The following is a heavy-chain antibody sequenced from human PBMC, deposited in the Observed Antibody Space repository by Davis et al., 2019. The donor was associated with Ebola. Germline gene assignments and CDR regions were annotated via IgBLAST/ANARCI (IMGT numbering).Heavy chain of an antibody. Sequence: SVKVSCKASGYTFTSYYMHWVRQAPGQGLEWMGGIIPISGIPSYAQKFQGRVTISADDSTSTAYMELSSLRSEDTAVYYCARETAPKDNWFDPWGQGTLVTVSS. CDR3: ARETAPKDNWFDP. CDR2: IIPISGIP. CDR1: GYTFTSYY. V-gene: IGHV1-69*13. J-gene: IGHJ5*02.